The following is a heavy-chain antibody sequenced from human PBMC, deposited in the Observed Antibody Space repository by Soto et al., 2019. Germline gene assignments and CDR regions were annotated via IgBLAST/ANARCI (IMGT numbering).Heavy chain of an antibody. CDR3: ARDRWIAVAGDNWFDP. CDR1: GFTFSSYA. Sequence: QVQLVESGGGVVQPGRSLRLPCAASGFTFSSYAMHWVRQAPGKGLEWVAVISYDGSNKYYADSVTGRFTISRDNSKNTLYLQMNSLSAEDTAVYYCARDRWIAVAGDNWFDPWGQGTLVTVSS. D-gene: IGHD6-19*01. V-gene: IGHV3-30-3*01. J-gene: IGHJ5*02. CDR2: ISYDGSNK.